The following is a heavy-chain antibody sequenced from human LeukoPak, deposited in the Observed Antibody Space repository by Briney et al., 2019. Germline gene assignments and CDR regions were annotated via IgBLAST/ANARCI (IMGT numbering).Heavy chain of an antibody. CDR1: GFTFDDHG. J-gene: IGHJ4*02. Sequence: GGSLRLSCAASGFTFDDHGMHWVRQPPGKGLEWVSGITWNGGSVGYADSVKGRFTISRDNTRNLLFLYMDSLRAEDTAFYYCAKGEILGGLTGWPSKWGQGTLVTVST. CDR2: ITWNGGSV. V-gene: IGHV3-9*01. CDR3: AKGEILGGLTGWPSK. D-gene: IGHD3-9*01.